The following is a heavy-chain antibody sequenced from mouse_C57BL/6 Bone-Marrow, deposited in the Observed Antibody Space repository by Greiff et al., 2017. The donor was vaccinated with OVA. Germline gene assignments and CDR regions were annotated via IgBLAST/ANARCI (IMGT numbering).Heavy chain of an antibody. D-gene: IGHD2-3*01. J-gene: IGHJ3*01. V-gene: IGHV1-81*01. CDR2: IYPRSGNT. CDR1: GYTFTSYG. Sequence: QVQLQQSGAELARPGASVKLSCKASGYTFTSYGISWVKQRTGQGLEWIGEIYPRSGNTYYNEKFKGKATLTVDTSSSTAYMQLSSLTSEDSAVYYCARGYDGYYVPFAYWGQGTLVTVSA. CDR3: ARGYDGYYVPFAY.